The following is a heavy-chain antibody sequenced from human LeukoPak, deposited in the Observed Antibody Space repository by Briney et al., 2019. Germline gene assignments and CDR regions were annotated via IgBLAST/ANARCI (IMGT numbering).Heavy chain of an antibody. CDR3: ARIGGGSVDS. Sequence: TLSLTSTVSGGSISSGGYYWSWIRQHPGKGLEWIGYIYYSGSTYYNPSLKSRVTISVDTSENQFSLKLSSVTAADTAVYYCARIGGGSVDSWGQGSLVTVSS. CDR2: IYYSGST. D-gene: IGHD3-16*01. CDR1: GGSISSGGYY. V-gene: IGHV4-31*03. J-gene: IGHJ4*02.